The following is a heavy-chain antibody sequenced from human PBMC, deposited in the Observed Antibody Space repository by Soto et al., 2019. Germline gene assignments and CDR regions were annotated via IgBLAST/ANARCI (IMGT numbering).Heavy chain of an antibody. V-gene: IGHV4-59*01. J-gene: IGHJ4*02. CDR3: AGDILTGVGRVMLGY. CDR1: GGSISSYY. Sequence: QVQLQESGPGLVKPSETLSLTCTVSGGSISSYYWSWIRQPPGKGLEWIGYIYYSGSTNYNPSLKSRVTISVDTSKNQFSLKLSSVTAADTAVYYCAGDILTGVGRVMLGYWGQGTLVTVSS. CDR2: IYYSGST. D-gene: IGHD3-9*01.